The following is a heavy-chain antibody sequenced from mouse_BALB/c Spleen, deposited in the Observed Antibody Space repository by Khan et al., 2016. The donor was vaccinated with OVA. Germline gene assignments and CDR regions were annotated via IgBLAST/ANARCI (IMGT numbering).Heavy chain of an antibody. J-gene: IGHJ3*01. CDR1: GYRFSTYW. CDR3: TRRGLYGIFPY. Sequence: QVQLKQSGAELAKPGASVKMSCQASGYRFSTYWMHWIKQRPGQGLEWIGYINPSTGYTEYNQIFKDKATLTADESSSTAFMQLSSLTYEDSAVYDCTRRGLYGIFPYWGQGTLVTVSA. CDR2: INPSTGYT. V-gene: IGHV1-7*01. D-gene: IGHD2-1*01.